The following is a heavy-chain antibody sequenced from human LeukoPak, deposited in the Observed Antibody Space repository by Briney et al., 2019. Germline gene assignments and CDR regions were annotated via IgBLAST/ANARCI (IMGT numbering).Heavy chain of an antibody. V-gene: IGHV3-23*01. CDR3: AKFTHFVVVPAAFAY. Sequence: TGGSLRLSCAASGFTFSSYAMSWVRQAPGKGLEWVSAISGSGGSTYYADSVKGRFTISRDNSKNTLYLQMNSLRAEDTAVYYCAKFTHFVVVPAAFAYWGQGTLTTVSS. J-gene: IGHJ4*02. D-gene: IGHD2-2*01. CDR2: ISGSGGST. CDR1: GFTFSSYA.